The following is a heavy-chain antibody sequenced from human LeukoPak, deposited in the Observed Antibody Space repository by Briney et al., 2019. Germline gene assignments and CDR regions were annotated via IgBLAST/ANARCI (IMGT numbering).Heavy chain of an antibody. CDR3: ARGGNYDSSGYYPNWFDP. D-gene: IGHD3-22*01. V-gene: IGHV4-59*01. CDR1: GGSISSYY. CDR2: IYYSGST. Sequence: SETLSLTCTVSGGSISSYYWSWIRQPPGKGLEWIGYIYYSGSTTYNPSLKSRVTISVDTSKNQFSLKLSSVTAADTALYYCARGGNYDSSGYYPNWFDPWGQGTLVTVSS. J-gene: IGHJ5*02.